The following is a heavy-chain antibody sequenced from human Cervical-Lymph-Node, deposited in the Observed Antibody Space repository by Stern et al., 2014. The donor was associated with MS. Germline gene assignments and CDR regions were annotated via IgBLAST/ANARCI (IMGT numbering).Heavy chain of an antibody. J-gene: IGHJ4*02. CDR2: FSHDGST. Sequence: QLQLQESGPVLVKPSETLSLTCAVAGDSISSRRSSWGWVRQPPGKGLEWLGSFSHDGSTYYNPSLTSRVSLSGDTSKKHYFLRHSSRTAADTAIFYCARQVLRGDEWGDFDYWGQGSLLTVSS. CDR1: GDSISSRRSS. D-gene: IGHD3-10*01. V-gene: IGHV4-39*01. CDR3: ARQVLRGDEWGDFDY.